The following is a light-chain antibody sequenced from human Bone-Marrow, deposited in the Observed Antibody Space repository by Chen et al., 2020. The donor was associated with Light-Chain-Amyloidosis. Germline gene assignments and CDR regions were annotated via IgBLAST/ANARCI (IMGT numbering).Light chain of an antibody. CDR2: RDT. V-gene: IGLV3-25*03. CDR1: DLPTKY. Sequence: SYELPQPPSVSVSPAQTARITCSGDDLPTKYAYWYQQKPGQAPVLVIHRDTERPSGISERFSGSSSGTTATLANSGVQVEDEADDHCQSTDSSGTYEVIFGGGTKLTVL. J-gene: IGLJ2*01. CDR3: QSTDSSGTYEVI.